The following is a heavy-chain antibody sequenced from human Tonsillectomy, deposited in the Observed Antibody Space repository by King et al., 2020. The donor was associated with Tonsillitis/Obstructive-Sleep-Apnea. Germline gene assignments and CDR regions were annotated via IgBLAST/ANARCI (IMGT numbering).Heavy chain of an antibody. CDR1: GGSISSSNW. D-gene: IGHD3-3*01. V-gene: IGHV4-4*02. J-gene: IGHJ5*02. Sequence: VQLQESGPGLVKPSGTLSLTCAVSGGSISSSNWWSWVRQPPGKGLEWIGQIYHSGSTSYNPSLNSRVTVSVDKSKNQFSLKLSSVTAADTAVYYCARSYYDLWTGYKRVWWFDPWGQGTLVTVSS. CDR3: ARSYYDLWTGYKRVWWFDP. CDR2: IYHSGST.